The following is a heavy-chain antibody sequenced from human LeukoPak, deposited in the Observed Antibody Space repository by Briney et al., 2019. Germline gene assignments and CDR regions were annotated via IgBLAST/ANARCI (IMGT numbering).Heavy chain of an antibody. CDR3: ASSRYYYDSSGYLYYYYMDV. CDR1: GGTFSSYA. Sequence: SVKVSCKASGGTFSSYAISWVRQAPGQGLEWMGGIIPIFGTANYAQKFQGRVTITADESTSTAYMELSSLRSEDTAVYYCASSRYYYDSSGYLYYYYMDVWGKGTTVTVSS. CDR2: IIPIFGTA. J-gene: IGHJ6*03. D-gene: IGHD3-22*01. V-gene: IGHV1-69*13.